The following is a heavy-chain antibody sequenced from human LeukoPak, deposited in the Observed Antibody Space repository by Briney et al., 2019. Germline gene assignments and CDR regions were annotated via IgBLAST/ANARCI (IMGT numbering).Heavy chain of an antibody. D-gene: IGHD1-26*01. J-gene: IGHJ6*03. Sequence: PSETLSLTCTVSGGSISSCYWSWIRQPPGKGLEWIGYIYTSGSTNYNPSLKSRVTISVDTSKNQFSLKLSSVTAADTAVYYCARHTRYSTAVHYYYYMDVWGKGTTVTVSS. CDR1: GGSISSCY. CDR3: ARHTRYSTAVHYYYYMDV. V-gene: IGHV4-4*09. CDR2: IYTSGST.